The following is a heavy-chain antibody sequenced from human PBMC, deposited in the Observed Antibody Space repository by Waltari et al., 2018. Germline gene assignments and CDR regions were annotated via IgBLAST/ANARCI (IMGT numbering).Heavy chain of an antibody. CDR2: ISSSRSYI. J-gene: IGHJ4*02. CDR1: GFTFSSYS. V-gene: IGHV3-21*01. D-gene: IGHD1-26*01. CDR3: ARGGSRASFDY. Sequence: EVQLVESGGGLVKPGGSLRLSCAASGFTFSSYSMNWVRQAPGKGLEWVSSISSSRSYIYYADSVKGRFTISRDNAKNSLYLQMNSLRAEDTAVYYCARGGSRASFDYWGQGTLVTVSS.